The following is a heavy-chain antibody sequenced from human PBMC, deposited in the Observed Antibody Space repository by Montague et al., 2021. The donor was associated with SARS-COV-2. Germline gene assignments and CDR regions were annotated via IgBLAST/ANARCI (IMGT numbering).Heavy chain of an antibody. CDR2: VSVSGDTT. V-gene: IGHV3-23*01. D-gene: IGHD1-14*01. J-gene: IGHJ4*02. Sequence: SLRLSCAASAFTFSSHSMHWVRQAPGKGLEWVSGVSVSGDTTNYANSVKGRFTISRDNSKTTVYLQMNSLRVEDTAVYYCAETIRAVEPNFGYWGQGTLVTVSS. CDR3: AETIRAVEPNFGY. CDR1: AFTFSSHS.